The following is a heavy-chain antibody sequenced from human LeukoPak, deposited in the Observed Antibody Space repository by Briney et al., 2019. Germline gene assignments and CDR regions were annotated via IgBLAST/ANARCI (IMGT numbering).Heavy chain of an antibody. CDR2: INPNTGDT. D-gene: IGHD6-19*01. V-gene: IGHV1-2*02. J-gene: IGHJ4*02. Sequence: ASVKVSCKASGYTFTGYYMHWVRRAPGQGLEWMGWINPNTGDTHYAQRFQGRVTMTRDTTINTAYMELNRLTSDDTAVYYCASYPRYSSSPPFDYWGQGTLVTVSS. CDR3: ASYPRYSSSPPFDY. CDR1: GYTFTGYY.